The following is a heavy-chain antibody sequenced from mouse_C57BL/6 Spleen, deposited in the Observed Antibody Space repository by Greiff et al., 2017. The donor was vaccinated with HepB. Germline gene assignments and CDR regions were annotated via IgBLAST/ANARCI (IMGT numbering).Heavy chain of an antibody. J-gene: IGHJ2*01. CDR3: ARRDFY. V-gene: IGHV1-50*01. CDR1: GYTFTSYW. Sequence: QVQLQQSGAELVKPGASVKLSCKASGYTFTSYWMQWVKQRPGQGLEWIGEIDPSDSYTNYNQKFKGKATLTVDTSSSTAYMQLSSLTSEDSAVYYCARRDFYWGQGTTLTVSS. CDR2: IDPSDSYT.